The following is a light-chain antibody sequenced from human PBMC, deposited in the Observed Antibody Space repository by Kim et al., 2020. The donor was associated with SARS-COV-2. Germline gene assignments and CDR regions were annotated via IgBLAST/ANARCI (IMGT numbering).Light chain of an antibody. CDR3: GTWDSSLSAEV. CDR2: DNN. V-gene: IGLV1-51*01. Sequence: QSVLTQPPSVSAAPGQKVTISCSGSTSNIGNNYVSWYQQLPGTAPKLLIYDNNKRPSGIPDRFSGSKSGTAATLGITGLQTGDEADYYCGTWDSSLSAEVFGGGTKLNVL. CDR1: TSNIGNNY. J-gene: IGLJ3*02.